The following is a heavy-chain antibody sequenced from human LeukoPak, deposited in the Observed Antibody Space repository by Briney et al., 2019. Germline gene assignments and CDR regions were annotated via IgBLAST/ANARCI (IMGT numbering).Heavy chain of an antibody. CDR3: ARAPTRIAAATGHYYYGMDV. J-gene: IGHJ6*02. Sequence: PSETLSLTCTVSGGSISSYYWSWIRQPAGKGLEWIGRIYTSGSTNYNPSLKSRVTMSVDTSKNQFSLKLSSVTAADTAVYYCARAPTRIAAATGHYYYGMDVWGQGTTVTVSS. D-gene: IGHD6-13*01. CDR2: IYTSGST. CDR1: GGSISSYY. V-gene: IGHV4-4*07.